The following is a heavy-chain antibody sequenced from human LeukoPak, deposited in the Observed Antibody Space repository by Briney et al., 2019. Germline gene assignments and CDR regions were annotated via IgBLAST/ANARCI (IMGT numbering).Heavy chain of an antibody. CDR2: ISGSGGST. J-gene: IGHJ3*02. CDR3: ANGVLLWIGELQDADAFDI. Sequence: PGGSLRLSCAASGFTFSSYAMSWVRQAPGKGLEWVSAISGSGGSTYYADSVKGRFTISRDNSKNTLYLQMNSLRAEDRAVYYCANGVLLWIGELQDADAFDIWGQGTMVTVSS. V-gene: IGHV3-23*01. D-gene: IGHD3-10*01. CDR1: GFTFSSYA.